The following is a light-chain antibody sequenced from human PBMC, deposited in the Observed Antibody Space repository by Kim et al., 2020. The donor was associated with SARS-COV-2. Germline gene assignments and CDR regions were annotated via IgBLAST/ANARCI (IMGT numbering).Light chain of an antibody. J-gene: IGKJ1*01. CDR2: DAS. CDR1: QNIFSW. CDR3: QQYNTYWT. Sequence: SASVGDRVTITCRASQNIFSWLAWYQQKPGKAPKLLIYDASSLEGGVPPRFSGSGSGTEFTLSISSLQPDDFATYYCQQYNTYWTFGQGTKVDIK. V-gene: IGKV1-5*01.